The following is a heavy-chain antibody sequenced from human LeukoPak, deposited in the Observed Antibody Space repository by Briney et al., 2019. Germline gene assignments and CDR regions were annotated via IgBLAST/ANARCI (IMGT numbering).Heavy chain of an antibody. CDR1: GFTFSSYS. CDR2: ISSGSSSII. V-gene: IGHV3-48*01. J-gene: IGHJ4*02. Sequence: GSLRLSCTASGFTFSSYSINWVRQAPGKGLQWVSYISSGSSSIIYYADSVKGRFTISRDNAKNSLYLQMNSLRTEDSALYYCVVDLSGSADYWGQGTLVTVSS. CDR3: VVDLSGSADY. D-gene: IGHD3-10*01.